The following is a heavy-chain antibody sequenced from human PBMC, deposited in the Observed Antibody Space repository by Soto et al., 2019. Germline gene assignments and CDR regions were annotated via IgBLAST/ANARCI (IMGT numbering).Heavy chain of an antibody. V-gene: IGHV1-46*01. CDR3: SKYSGTSTIPAA. CDR2: INPSGGST. J-gene: IGHJ5*02. Sequence: ASVKVSCKASGYTFTSYYMHWVRQAPGQGLEWMGIINPSGGSTSYAQKFQGRVTMTRDTSTSTVYMELSSLRSEDTAIYYCSKYSGTSTIPAALGQGTLVTVSS. D-gene: IGHD1-26*01. CDR1: GYTFTSYY.